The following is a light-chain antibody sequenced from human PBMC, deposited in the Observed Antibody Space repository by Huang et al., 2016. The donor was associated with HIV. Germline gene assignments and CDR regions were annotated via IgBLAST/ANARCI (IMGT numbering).Light chain of an antibody. CDR3: QQYNNWPQT. V-gene: IGKV3-15*01. J-gene: IGKJ1*01. CDR1: QSVSNN. CDR2: GAS. Sequence: EIVMTPSPATLSVSPGERATLSCRASQSVSNNLAWYQQKPGQAPRLLIYGASTRGTGVPARCSGSGSGTEFTLTISSLQSEDFAVYYCQQYNNWPQTFGQGTKVEIK.